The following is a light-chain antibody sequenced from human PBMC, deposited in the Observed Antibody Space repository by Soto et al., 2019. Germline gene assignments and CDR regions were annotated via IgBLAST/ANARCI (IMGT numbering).Light chain of an antibody. V-gene: IGKV3-20*01. J-gene: IGKJ4*01. CDR3: QQYGSSPLT. Sequence: EIVLTQSPATLSLSPGERATLSCRASQSVSSYLAWYQQKPGQAPRLLIYDAPSRATGIPDRFSGSGSGTDFTLTISRLEPEDFAVYYCQQYGSSPLTFGGGTKV. CDR2: DAP. CDR1: QSVSSY.